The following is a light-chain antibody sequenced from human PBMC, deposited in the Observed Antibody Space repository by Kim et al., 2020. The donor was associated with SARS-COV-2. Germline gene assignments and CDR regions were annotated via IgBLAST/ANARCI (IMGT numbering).Light chain of an antibody. J-gene: IGKJ1*01. V-gene: IGKV3-20*01. CDR3: LQYGSSPKT. Sequence: EIILTQSPGTLSLSPGERATVSCRASQTVSTKYFAWYQQKFGQAPRLLIYGGYSRASGIPDRFSGSGSARDFTLTINRLEPEDSAVYYCLQYGSSPKTFGQGTKVEIK. CDR1: QTVSTKY. CDR2: GGY.